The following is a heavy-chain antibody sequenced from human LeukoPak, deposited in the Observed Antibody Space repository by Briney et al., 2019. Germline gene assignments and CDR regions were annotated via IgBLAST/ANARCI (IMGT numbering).Heavy chain of an antibody. D-gene: IGHD2-15*01. CDR1: GGSISSYY. V-gene: IGHV4-39*01. CDR2: IYYSGST. J-gene: IGHJ4*02. CDR3: ARLDVGYYFDY. Sequence: PSETLSLTCTVSGGSISSYYWGWIRQPPGEGLEWIGSIYYSGSTYYNPSLKSRVTISVDTSKNQFSLKLSSVTAADTAVYYCARLDVGYYFDYWGQGTLVTVSS.